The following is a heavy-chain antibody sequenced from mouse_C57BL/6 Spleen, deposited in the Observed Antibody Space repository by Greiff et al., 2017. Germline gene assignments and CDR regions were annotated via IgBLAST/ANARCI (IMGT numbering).Heavy chain of an antibody. D-gene: IGHD1-1*01. Sequence: VQLKESGPELVKPGASVKISCKASGYSFTGYYMNWVKQSPEKSLEWIGEINPSTGGTTYNQKFKAKATLTVDKSSSTAYMQLKSLTSEDSAVYYCAPYGSSSYAMDYWGQGTSVTVSS. CDR1: GYSFTGYY. V-gene: IGHV1-42*01. J-gene: IGHJ4*01. CDR2: INPSTGGT. CDR3: APYGSSSYAMDY.